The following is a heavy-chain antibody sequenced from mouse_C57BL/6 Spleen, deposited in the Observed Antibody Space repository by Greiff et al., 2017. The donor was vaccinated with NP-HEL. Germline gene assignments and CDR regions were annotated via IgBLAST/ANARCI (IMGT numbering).Heavy chain of an antibody. CDR3: ARQITTVVATWGDAMDY. D-gene: IGHD1-1*01. CDR1: GFTFSSYG. CDR2: ISSGGSYT. J-gene: IGHJ4*01. Sequence: EVNVVESGGDLVKPGGSLKLSCAASGFTFSSYGMSWVRQTPDKRLAWVATISSGGSYTYYPDSVKGRFTISRDNAKNTLYLQMSSLKSEDTAMYYCARQITTVVATWGDAMDYWGQGTSVTVSS. V-gene: IGHV5-6*01.